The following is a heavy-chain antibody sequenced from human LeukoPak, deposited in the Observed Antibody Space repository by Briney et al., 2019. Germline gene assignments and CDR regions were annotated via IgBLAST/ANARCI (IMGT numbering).Heavy chain of an antibody. J-gene: IGHJ4*02. CDR1: GYTFTSYS. V-gene: IGHV1-18*01. CDR3: ARDGSRKDSTLFDY. Sequence: ASVKVSCKASGYTFTSYSVSWVRQAPGQGLEWLGWVRGYNGDTNYAQKLQGRVSMTTDTSTTTAYMELRSLTSDDTAVYYCARDGSRKDSTLFDYWGQGTLVIVSS. CDR2: VRGYNGDT. D-gene: IGHD6-13*01.